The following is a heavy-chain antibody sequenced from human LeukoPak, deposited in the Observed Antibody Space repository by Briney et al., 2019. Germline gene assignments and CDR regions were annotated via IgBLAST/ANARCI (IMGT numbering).Heavy chain of an antibody. V-gene: IGHV3-21*01. J-gene: IGHJ4*02. D-gene: IGHD3-9*01. CDR1: GFTFSSYS. CDR3: ATSPVGLRYFDWPMGYDY. CDR2: ISSSSSYI. Sequence: GGSLRLSCAASGFTFSSYSMNWVRQAPGKGLEWVSSISSSSSYIYHADSVKGRFTISRDNAKNSLYLQMNSLRAEDTAVYYCATSPVGLRYFDWPMGYDYWGQGTLVTVSS.